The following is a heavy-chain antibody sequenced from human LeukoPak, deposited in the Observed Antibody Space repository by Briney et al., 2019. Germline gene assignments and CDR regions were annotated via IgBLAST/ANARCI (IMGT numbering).Heavy chain of an antibody. CDR3: AKALAVLIHYDFDC. D-gene: IGHD4-23*01. V-gene: IGHV3-23*01. J-gene: IGHJ4*02. CDR2: ISGSGGTT. CDR1: GFTFSAYA. Sequence: GGSLRLSCSASGFTFSAYAMSWLRQAPRKGREGVSAISGSGGTTYYEDSVRGRITISRDNSKNALYLKMNSLRAEDTAGYYCAKALAVLIHYDFDCWGQGTLVTVSS.